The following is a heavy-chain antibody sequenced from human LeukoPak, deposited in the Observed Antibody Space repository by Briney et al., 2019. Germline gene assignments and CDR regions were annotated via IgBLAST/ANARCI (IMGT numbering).Heavy chain of an antibody. J-gene: IGHJ4*02. Sequence: GESLKISCKGSGYSFTSYWIGWVRQMPGKGLEWMGIIYPGDSDTRYSPSFQGQVTISADKSISTAYLQWSSLKASDTAMYYCARLMGYYDSSGSSRYFDYWGQGTLVTVSS. D-gene: IGHD3-22*01. CDR3: ARLMGYYDSSGSSRYFDY. CDR2: IYPGDSDT. V-gene: IGHV5-51*01. CDR1: GYSFTSYW.